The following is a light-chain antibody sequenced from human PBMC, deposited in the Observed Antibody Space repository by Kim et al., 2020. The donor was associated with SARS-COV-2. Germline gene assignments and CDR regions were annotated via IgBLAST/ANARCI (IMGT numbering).Light chain of an antibody. CDR1: NHNIEAGYD. CDR3: QSYDSSLSHVV. CDR2: RNN. J-gene: IGLJ7*01. V-gene: IGLV1-40*01. Sequence: RRTISCSGSNHNIEAGYDVHWYQHLPGTAPKLLIFRNNNRPSGVPARFSASKSGTSASLAITGLQAEDEADYSCQSYDSSLSHVVFGGGTQLTVL.